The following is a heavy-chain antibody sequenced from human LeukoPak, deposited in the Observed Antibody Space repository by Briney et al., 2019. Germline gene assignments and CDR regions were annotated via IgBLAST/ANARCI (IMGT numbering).Heavy chain of an antibody. V-gene: IGHV3-23*01. CDR3: AKSRDYDYGMDV. CDR2: ISGSGGST. Sequence: GGSLRLPCAASGFTFSSYSMNWVRQAPGKGLEWVSAISGSGGSTYYADSVKGRFTISRDNSKNTLYLQMNSLRAEDTAVYYCAKSRDYDYGMDVWGQGTTVTVSS. CDR1: GFTFSSYS. J-gene: IGHJ6*02.